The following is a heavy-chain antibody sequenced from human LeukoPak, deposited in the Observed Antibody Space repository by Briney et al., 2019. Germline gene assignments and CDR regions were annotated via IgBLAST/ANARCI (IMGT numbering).Heavy chain of an antibody. Sequence: NPSETLSLTCTVSGGSISTYYWTWIRQPPGKGLEWIGYIYYSGITNFNPSLKSRVTMSVDTSKNQFSLRLNSVTTADTAVYYCARRLAVTGRYYFDCWGQGTLVTVSS. CDR3: ARRLAVTGRYYFDC. CDR2: IYYSGIT. V-gene: IGHV4-59*01. CDR1: GGSISTYY. J-gene: IGHJ4*02. D-gene: IGHD6-13*01.